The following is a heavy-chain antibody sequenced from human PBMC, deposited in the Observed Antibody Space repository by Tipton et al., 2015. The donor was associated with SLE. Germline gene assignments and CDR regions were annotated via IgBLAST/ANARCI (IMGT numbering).Heavy chain of an antibody. CDR3: ALRWPDTWTTVY. CDR1: GYTFSDYH. D-gene: IGHD4-23*01. J-gene: IGHJ4*02. Sequence: QSGAEVKKPGASVRVSCKSSGYTFSDYHMHWVRQAPGQGLEWMGWISTCNGDTNYAQNLQGRVTMTTDTSTSTAYMELRSLRSDDTAVYYCALRWPDTWTTVYWGQGTLVTVSS. CDR2: ISTCNGDT. V-gene: IGHV1-18*04.